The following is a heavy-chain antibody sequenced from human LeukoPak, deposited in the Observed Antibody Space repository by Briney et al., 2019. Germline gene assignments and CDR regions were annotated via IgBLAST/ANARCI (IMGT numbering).Heavy chain of an antibody. J-gene: IGHJ4*02. V-gene: IGHV3-48*03. Sequence: GGSLGLSCAASGFTFSSYEMNWVRQAPGKGLEWVSYISSSGSTIYYADSVKGRFTISRDNAKNSPYLQMNSLRAEDTAVYYCARVVRGYCSGGTCPGVDYWGQGTLVTVSS. D-gene: IGHD2-15*01. CDR1: GFTFSSYE. CDR2: ISSSGSTI. CDR3: ARVVRGYCSGGTCPGVDY.